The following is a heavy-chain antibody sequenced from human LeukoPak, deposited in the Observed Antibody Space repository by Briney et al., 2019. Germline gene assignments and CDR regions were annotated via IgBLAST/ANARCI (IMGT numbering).Heavy chain of an antibody. D-gene: IGHD2-2*01. CDR1: GFTFSSYA. Sequence: PGGSLRLSCAASGFTFSSYAMSWVRRAPGKGQEWVSAVSGSGGSTYYADSVKGRFTISRDNSKNTLYLQMNSLRAEDTAVYYCASHCSSTSCYYYWGQGTLVTVSS. J-gene: IGHJ4*02. CDR3: ASHCSSTSCYYY. CDR2: VSGSGGST. V-gene: IGHV3-23*01.